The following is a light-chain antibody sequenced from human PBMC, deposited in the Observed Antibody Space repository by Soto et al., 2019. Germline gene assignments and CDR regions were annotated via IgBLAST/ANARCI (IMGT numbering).Light chain of an antibody. V-gene: IGKV1-39*01. CDR2: AAS. CDR3: QQSYSALSIT. J-gene: IGKJ5*01. Sequence: DIQMTQSPSSLSASVGDRVTITCRASESIARHLNWYQQKPGKAPKLLIYAASSLQNGVPSRFRGGRSGTDFTLAISNLQPEDFATYYCQQSYSALSITFGEGTRLEIK. CDR1: ESIARH.